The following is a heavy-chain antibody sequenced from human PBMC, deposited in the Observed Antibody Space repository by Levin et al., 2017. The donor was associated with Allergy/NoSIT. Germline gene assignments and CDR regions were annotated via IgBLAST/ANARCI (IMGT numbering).Heavy chain of an antibody. CDR3: ARALIVGATSGGDY. V-gene: IGHV3-74*01. Sequence: GGSLRLSCAASGFTFSSYWMHWVRQAPGKGLEWVSRINGDRSSTNYADSVKGRFTISRDNAKNTLYLQMNSLRSDDTALYYCARALIVGATSGGDYWGQGTLVTVSS. D-gene: IGHD1-26*01. CDR2: INGDRSST. J-gene: IGHJ4*02. CDR1: GFTFSSYW.